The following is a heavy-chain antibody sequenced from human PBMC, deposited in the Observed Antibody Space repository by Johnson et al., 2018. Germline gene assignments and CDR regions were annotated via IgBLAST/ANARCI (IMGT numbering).Heavy chain of an antibody. CDR2: INGSSSNI. V-gene: IGHV3-21*01. J-gene: IGHJ6*03. D-gene: IGHD6-13*01. Sequence: VQLVESGGGLVKPGGSLRLSCAASGFTFSSYSMNWVRQAPGKGLEWVSSINGSSSNIYYADSVKGRFTISRDNAKNSLYLQMNSLRAEDTAVYYCARAQDSSLSPMDVWGKGTTVTVSS. CDR3: ARAQDSSLSPMDV. CDR1: GFTFSSYS.